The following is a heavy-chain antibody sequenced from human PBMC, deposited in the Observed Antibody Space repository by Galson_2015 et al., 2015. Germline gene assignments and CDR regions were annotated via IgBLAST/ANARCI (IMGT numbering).Heavy chain of an antibody. Sequence: SESLSLTCVVSGGSITSSNWWRWVRQPPGKGLEWIGEINHSGSTNYNPSLKSRVTISVDKSKNQFSLKVSSAAAADTAVYYCARASITVAGTCFDYWGQGTLVTVSS. CDR1: GGSITSSNW. V-gene: IGHV4-4*02. CDR3: ARASITVAGTCFDY. CDR2: INHSGST. D-gene: IGHD6-19*01. J-gene: IGHJ4*02.